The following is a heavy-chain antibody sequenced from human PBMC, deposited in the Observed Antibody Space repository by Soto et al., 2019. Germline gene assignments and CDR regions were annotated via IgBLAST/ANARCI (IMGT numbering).Heavy chain of an antibody. Sequence: SVKVSCKASGGTLSSYAISWVRQAPGQGLEWMGGIIPIFGTANYAQKFQGRVTITADESTSTAYMELSSLRSEDTAVYYCARAGQQLVQGGFDYWGQGTLVTVSS. D-gene: IGHD6-13*01. CDR3: ARAGQQLVQGGFDY. CDR1: GGTLSSYA. CDR2: IIPIFGTA. J-gene: IGHJ4*02. V-gene: IGHV1-69*13.